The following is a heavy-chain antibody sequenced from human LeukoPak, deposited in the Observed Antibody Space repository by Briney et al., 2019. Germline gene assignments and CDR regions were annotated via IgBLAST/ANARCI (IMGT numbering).Heavy chain of an antibody. CDR1: GGSIRSYY. V-gene: IGHV4-59*08. D-gene: IGHD6-13*01. CDR2: IYYSGST. CDR3: ARHWYSSSWYPFDY. Sequence: SETLSLTCTVSGGSIRSYYWSWIRQPPGKGLEWVGYIYYSGSTNYNPSLNSRVTISVDTSKHQFSLKLSSVTAADTAVYYCARHWYSSSWYPFDYWGQGTLVTVSS. J-gene: IGHJ4*02.